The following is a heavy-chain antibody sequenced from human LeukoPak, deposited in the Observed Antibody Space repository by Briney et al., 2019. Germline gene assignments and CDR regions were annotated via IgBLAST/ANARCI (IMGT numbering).Heavy chain of an antibody. CDR2: IYSGGST. J-gene: IGHJ4*02. CDR3: ARVSAYYFDY. V-gene: IGHV3-53*04. Sequence: PGGSLRLSCAASGFTVSSNYMSWVRQAPGKGLEWVSVIYSGGSTYYADSVKGRFTISRHNSKNTLYLQMNSLGAEDTAVYYCARVSAYYFDYWGQGTLVTVSS. CDR1: GFTVSSNY.